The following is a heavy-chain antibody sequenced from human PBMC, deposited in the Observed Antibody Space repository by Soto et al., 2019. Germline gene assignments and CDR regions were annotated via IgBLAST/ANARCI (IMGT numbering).Heavy chain of an antibody. J-gene: IGHJ6*03. CDR1: GFSLSTSGMC. V-gene: IGHV2-70*11. CDR2: IDWDDDK. CDR3: ARMRGYCSSTSCHDYYYMDV. D-gene: IGHD2-2*01. Sequence: GSGPTLVNPTQTLTLTCTFSGFSLSTSGMCVSWIRQPPGKALEWLARIDWDDDKYYSTSLKTRLTISKDTSKNQVVLTMTNMDPVDTATYYCARMRGYCSSTSCHDYYYMDVWGKGTTVTVSS.